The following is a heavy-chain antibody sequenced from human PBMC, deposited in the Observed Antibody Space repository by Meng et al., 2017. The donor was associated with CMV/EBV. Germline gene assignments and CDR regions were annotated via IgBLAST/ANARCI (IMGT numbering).Heavy chain of an antibody. CDR3: SGGDGGNWFGP. CDR2: VRANKSNT. J-gene: IGHJ5*02. V-gene: IGHV1-18*01. CDR1: GYACTING. D-gene: IGHD2-15*01. Sequence: QVELWKSGVEVEKPGASVKISFNASGYACTINGNNWVRQAPGQGLEWKGSVRANKSNTNNEQKLQNRRDMTTETSTSTAYMEQRSLRTDDTAVYYCSGGDGGNWFGPWGQGTLVTVSS.